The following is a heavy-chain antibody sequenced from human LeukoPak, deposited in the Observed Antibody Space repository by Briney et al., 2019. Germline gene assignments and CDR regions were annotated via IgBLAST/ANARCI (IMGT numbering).Heavy chain of an antibody. J-gene: IGHJ4*02. D-gene: IGHD1-26*01. CDR2: IKSKTDGGTT. V-gene: IGHV3-15*01. CDR1: GFAFSNVW. CDR3: TTEIRVYSGSYYS. Sequence: VGSLRLSCAASGFAFSNVWMSGVRQAPGKGLEWVGRIKSKTDGGTTDYAAPVKGRFTISRDDSKNTLYLQMNSLKTADTAVYYCTTEIRVYSGSYYSWGQGTLVTVSS.